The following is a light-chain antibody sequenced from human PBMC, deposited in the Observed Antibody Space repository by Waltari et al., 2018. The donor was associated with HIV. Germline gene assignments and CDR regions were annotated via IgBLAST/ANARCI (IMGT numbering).Light chain of an antibody. CDR3: AAWDDSVSGRV. CDR1: SFNICRNY. CDR2: RNT. Sequence: QSVLTQPPPASGTPGPRVPIPFSGGSFNICRNYRHWYQQFPGTAPRLLSYRNTLRHAGVPDRFSGSKSATSASLAISGLRSEDEADYFCAAWDDSVSGRVFGGGTKLTVL. V-gene: IGLV1-47*01. J-gene: IGLJ3*02.